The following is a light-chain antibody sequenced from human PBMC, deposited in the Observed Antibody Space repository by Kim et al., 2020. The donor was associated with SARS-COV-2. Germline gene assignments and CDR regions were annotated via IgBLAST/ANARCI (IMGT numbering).Light chain of an antibody. CDR3: QQYGTAPRT. CDR2: AAS. Sequence: SPGERATLSCRTSQSISNNFFAWYQQKPGQAPRLLIYAASHRATGIPDRFSGSGAGTDFTLIITRLEPEDFAVYYCQQYGTAPRTFGQGTRVDIK. J-gene: IGKJ1*01. CDR1: QSISNNF. V-gene: IGKV3-20*01.